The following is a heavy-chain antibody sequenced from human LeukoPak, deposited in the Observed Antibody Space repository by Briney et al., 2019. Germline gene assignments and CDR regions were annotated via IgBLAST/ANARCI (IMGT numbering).Heavy chain of an antibody. CDR2: IYHWGST. CDR1: GGPISSLD. V-gene: IGHV4-59*11. D-gene: IGHD3-9*01. Sequence: SETLSLTCSVSGGPISSLDWSWIRQPRGRGGEVIAYIYHWGSTNYNPSLKSRVTMSVDTSKNQFSLKLSSVTAADTAVYYCARWGPYYDILTGYYREAFDIWGQGTMVTVSS. CDR3: ARWGPYYDILTGYYREAFDI. J-gene: IGHJ3*02.